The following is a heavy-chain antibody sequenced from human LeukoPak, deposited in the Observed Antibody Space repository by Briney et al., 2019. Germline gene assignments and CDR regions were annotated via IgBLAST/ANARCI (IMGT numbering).Heavy chain of an antibody. CDR1: GFTFSSHS. CDR2: ISSSSSYI. D-gene: IGHD2-15*01. V-gene: IGHV3-21*01. Sequence: GGSLRLSCAASGFTFSSHSRNWVRQAPGKGLEWVSSISSSSSYIYYADSVKGRFTVSRDNAKNSLYLQMNSLRAEDTAVYYCARVRGGYCSGGSCPGGTNDYWGQETLVTVSS. CDR3: ARVRGGYCSGGSCPGGTNDY. J-gene: IGHJ4*02.